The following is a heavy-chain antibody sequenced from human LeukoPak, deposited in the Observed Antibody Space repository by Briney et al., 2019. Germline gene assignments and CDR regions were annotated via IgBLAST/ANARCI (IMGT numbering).Heavy chain of an antibody. Sequence: GGSLRLSRAASGFTVSSNYMSWVRQAPGKGLEWVSVIYSGGSTYYADSVKGRFTISRDNSKNTLYLQMNSLRAEDTAVYYCARAKWELSAFDIWGQGTMVTVSS. V-gene: IGHV3-53*01. CDR3: ARAKWELSAFDI. CDR2: IYSGGST. CDR1: GFTVSSNY. J-gene: IGHJ3*02. D-gene: IGHD1-26*01.